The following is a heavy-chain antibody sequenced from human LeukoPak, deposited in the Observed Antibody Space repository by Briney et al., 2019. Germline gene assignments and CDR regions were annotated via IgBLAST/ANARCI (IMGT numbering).Heavy chain of an antibody. J-gene: IGHJ5*02. CDR3: ARSHYYDSSGYHWFDP. Sequence: PSETLSLTCTVSGYSISSGYYWGWIRQPLGKGLEWIGSIYHSGSTYYNPSLKSRVTISVDTSKNQFSLKLSSVTAADTAVYYCARSHYYDSSGYHWFDPWGQGTLVTVSS. D-gene: IGHD3-22*01. V-gene: IGHV4-38-2*02. CDR1: GYSISSGYY. CDR2: IYHSGST.